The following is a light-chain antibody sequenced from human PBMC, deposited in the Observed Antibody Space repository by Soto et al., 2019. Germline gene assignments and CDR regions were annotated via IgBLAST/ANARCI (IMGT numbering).Light chain of an antibody. Sequence: VMTQSPATLSVSPGERATLSCRASHSLSNNLAWYQQKPGQAPRLLIYGASTRATDIPARFSGSGSGTEFTLTISSLQSEDFGVYYCQQSGGTFGQGTKVEIK. CDR2: GAS. CDR1: HSLSNN. J-gene: IGKJ1*01. CDR3: QQSGGT. V-gene: IGKV3-15*01.